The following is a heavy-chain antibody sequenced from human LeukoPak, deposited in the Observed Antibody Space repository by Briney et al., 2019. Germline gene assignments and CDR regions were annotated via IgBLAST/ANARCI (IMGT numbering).Heavy chain of an antibody. D-gene: IGHD6-13*01. Sequence: PGGSLRLSCAASGFTFSSYWMSWVRQAPGKGLEWVANIKQDGSEKYYVDSVKGRFTISRDNAKSSLYLQMNSLRAEDTAVYYCARAARGASSSWYFPNYYFDYWGQGTLVTVSS. CDR2: IKQDGSEK. CDR3: ARAARGASSSWYFPNYYFDY. CDR1: GFTFSSYW. V-gene: IGHV3-7*01. J-gene: IGHJ4*02.